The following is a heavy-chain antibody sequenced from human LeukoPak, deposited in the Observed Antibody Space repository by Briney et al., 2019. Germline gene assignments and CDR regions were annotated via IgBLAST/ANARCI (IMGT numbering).Heavy chain of an antibody. CDR1: GGSISSSRYY. CDR2: IYYSGST. D-gene: IGHD6-6*01. Sequence: SETLSLTCTVSGGSISSSRYYWGWIRQPPGKGLEWIGYIYYSGSTNYNPSLKSRVTISVDTSKNQFSLKLSSVTAADTAVYYCARDIRQLGRGTFFDYWGQGTLVTVSS. V-gene: IGHV4-61*01. J-gene: IGHJ4*02. CDR3: ARDIRQLGRGTFFDY.